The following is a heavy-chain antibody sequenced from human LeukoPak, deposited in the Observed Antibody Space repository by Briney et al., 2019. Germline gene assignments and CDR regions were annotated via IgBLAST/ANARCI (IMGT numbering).Heavy chain of an antibody. CDR1: GSSISSYY. CDR3: ARVGYYDSSGYYGGRGDYFDY. Sequence: SETLSLTCTVTGSSISSYYWRWIRQPPGKGLEWIGYIYYSGSTNYNPYLKSRVTISVDTPKNQFSLKLSSVTAADTAVYYCARVGYYDSSGYYGGRGDYFDYWGQGTLVTVSS. J-gene: IGHJ4*02. V-gene: IGHV4-59*01. CDR2: IYYSGST. D-gene: IGHD3-22*01.